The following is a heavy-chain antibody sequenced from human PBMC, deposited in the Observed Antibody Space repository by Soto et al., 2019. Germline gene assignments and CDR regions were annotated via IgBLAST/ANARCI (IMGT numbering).Heavy chain of an antibody. D-gene: IGHD5-12*01. CDR1: RAFINSGGFY. V-gene: IGHV4-61*08. J-gene: IGHJ5*02. CDR2: IYYSGST. Sequence: PSETLSLTCSVSRAFINSGGFYYSWIRQPPGKGLEWIGYIYYSGSTNYTPSLKSRVTISVDTSKNQLSLKLSSVTAADTAVYYCARGRRDGYNYFWFDPWGQGTLVTSPQ. CDR3: ARGRRDGYNYFWFDP.